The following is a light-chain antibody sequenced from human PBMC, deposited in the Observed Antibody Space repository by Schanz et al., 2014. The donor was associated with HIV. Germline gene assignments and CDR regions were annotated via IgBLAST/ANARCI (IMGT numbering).Light chain of an antibody. CDR1: QSVSSY. CDR2: DAS. CDR3: QQYNNWPPMYT. Sequence: EIVLTQSPATLSLSPGERATLSCRASQSVSSYLAWYQQKSGQAPRLLIYDASNRASGIPARFSGSGSGTEFTLTISSLQSEDFAVYYCQQYNNWPPMYTFGQGTKLEIK. V-gene: IGKV3-11*01. J-gene: IGKJ2*01.